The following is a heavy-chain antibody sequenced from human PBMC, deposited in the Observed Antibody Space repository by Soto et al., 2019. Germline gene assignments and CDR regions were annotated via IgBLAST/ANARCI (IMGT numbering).Heavy chain of an antibody. V-gene: IGHV1-18*01. Sequence: AASVKVSCKTSGYLFTSYGINWVRRAPGQGLEWLGWISAYNGDTNYAQKFQGRVTMTTDTSTSTAYMDLRSLRSDDTAVYYCARDTGATNTPHSNDYWGQGTLVTVSS. D-gene: IGHD7-27*01. J-gene: IGHJ4*02. CDR2: ISAYNGDT. CDR1: GYLFTSYG. CDR3: ARDTGATNTPHSNDY.